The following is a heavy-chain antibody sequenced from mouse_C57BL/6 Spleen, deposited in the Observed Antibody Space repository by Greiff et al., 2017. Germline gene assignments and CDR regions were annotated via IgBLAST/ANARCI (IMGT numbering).Heavy chain of an antibody. CDR1: GYTFTSYW. J-gene: IGHJ4*01. CDR2: IHPSDSDT. D-gene: IGHD2-5*01. V-gene: IGHV1-74*01. CDR3: VGGYSNYGDAMDY. Sequence: VQLQQPGAELVKPGASVKVSCKASGYTFTSYWMHWVKQRPGQGLEWIGRIHPSDSDTNYNQKFKGKATLTVDKSSRTAYMQLSSLTSEDSAVYYCVGGYSNYGDAMDYWGQGTSVTVSS.